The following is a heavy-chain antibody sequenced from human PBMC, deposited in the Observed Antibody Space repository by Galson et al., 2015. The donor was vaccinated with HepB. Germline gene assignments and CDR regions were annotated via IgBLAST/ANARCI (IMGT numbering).Heavy chain of an antibody. Sequence: SLRLSCAASGFTFSSYPMHWVRQAPGKGLEWVAVISSDGSDGSDTYYADSVKGRFTISRDNSKDTLYLQMNSLRPEDTAMYYCARDLVESNSRWPPEPSDYWGQGTLVTVSS. CDR1: GFTFSSYP. CDR3: ARDLVESNSRWPPEPSDY. D-gene: IGHD1-14*01. J-gene: IGHJ4*02. CDR2: ISSDGSDGSDT. V-gene: IGHV3-30*04.